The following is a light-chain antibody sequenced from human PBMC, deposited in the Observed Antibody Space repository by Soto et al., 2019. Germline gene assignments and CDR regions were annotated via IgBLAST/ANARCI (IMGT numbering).Light chain of an antibody. Sequence: EIVMTQSPATLSVSPGERATLSCRASQRVSSSLAWYQQKPGQAPRLLIYGASTRATGIPARFSGSGSGTEFTLTISSLQSEDFAVYYCQQDNNWPPWTFGQGTKVEIK. CDR3: QQDNNWPPWT. CDR1: QRVSSS. V-gene: IGKV3-15*01. CDR2: GAS. J-gene: IGKJ1*01.